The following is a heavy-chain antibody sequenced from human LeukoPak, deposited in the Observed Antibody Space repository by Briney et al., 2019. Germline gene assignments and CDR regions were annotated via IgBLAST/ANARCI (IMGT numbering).Heavy chain of an antibody. J-gene: IGHJ4*02. CDR3: ARDSRHIVVVTATSTLDY. Sequence: ASVTVSCTASGYTFTSYYMHWVRQAPGQGLEWRGVINPSGGSTSYAQTFQGRVTMTRDTSTSTVYMELSSLRSEDAAVYYCARDSRHIVVVTATSTLDYWGQGTLVTVSS. CDR2: INPSGGST. CDR1: GYTFTSYY. D-gene: IGHD2-21*02. V-gene: IGHV1-46*01.